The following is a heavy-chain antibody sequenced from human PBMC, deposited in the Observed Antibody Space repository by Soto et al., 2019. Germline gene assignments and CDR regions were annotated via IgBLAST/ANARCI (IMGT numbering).Heavy chain of an antibody. J-gene: IGHJ3*02. Sequence: EVQLVESGGGLVQPGGSLRLSCAASGFTFRSYWMSWVRQAPGKGLEWVANIKPDGSEKWYVDSLKVRFTISRDNARNSLYLQMNSLRVEDTAVYYCARGDYYDTSGPFSDAFDIWGRGTMVTVSS. V-gene: IGHV3-7*04. CDR1: GFTFRSYW. D-gene: IGHD3-22*01. CDR3: ARGDYYDTSGPFSDAFDI. CDR2: IKPDGSEK.